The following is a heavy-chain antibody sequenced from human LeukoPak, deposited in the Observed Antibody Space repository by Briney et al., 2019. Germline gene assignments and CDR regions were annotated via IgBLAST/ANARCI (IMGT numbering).Heavy chain of an antibody. V-gene: IGHV4-59*01. CDR3: ARVTGYVIEAYFDY. CDR2: IYYSGST. CDR1: GGSISSYY. J-gene: IGHJ4*02. Sequence: PSETLSLTCTVSGGSISSYYWSWIRQPPGEGLEWIGYIYYSGSTNYNPSLKSRVTISVDTSKNQFSLKLMSVTAADTAVYYCARVTGYVIEAYFDYWGQGTLVTVSS. D-gene: IGHD3-22*01.